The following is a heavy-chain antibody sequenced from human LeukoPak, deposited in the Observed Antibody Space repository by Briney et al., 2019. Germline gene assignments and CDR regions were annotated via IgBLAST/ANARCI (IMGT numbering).Heavy chain of an antibody. D-gene: IGHD6-19*01. CDR3: ATSEARSNGWYVY. J-gene: IGHJ4*02. CDR2: ISYDGSNK. V-gene: IGHV3-30*03. CDR1: GFTFSSYG. Sequence: PGGSLRLSCAASGFTFSSYGMHWVRQAPGKGLEWVAVISYDGSNKYYADSVKGRFTISRDNAKNMLYLQMNSLRAEDTAVYYCATSEARSNGWYVYWGQGTLVTVSS.